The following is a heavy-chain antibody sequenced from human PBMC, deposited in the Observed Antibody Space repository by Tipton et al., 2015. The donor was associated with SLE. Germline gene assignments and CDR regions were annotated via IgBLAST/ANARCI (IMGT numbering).Heavy chain of an antibody. D-gene: IGHD4-17*01. V-gene: IGHV4-61*10. Sequence: TLSLTCSVSGGSVSSGSYYWSWIRQPAGKGLEWIGYIYYSGSTNYNPSLKSRVTISVDTSKNQFSLKLSSVTAADTAVYYCARGVDYGDLSGAFDIWGQGTMVTVSS. CDR2: IYYSGST. CDR3: ARGVDYGDLSGAFDI. CDR1: GGSVSSGSYY. J-gene: IGHJ3*02.